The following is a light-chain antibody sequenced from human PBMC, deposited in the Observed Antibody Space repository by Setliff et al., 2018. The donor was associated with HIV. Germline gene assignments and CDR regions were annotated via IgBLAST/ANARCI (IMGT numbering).Light chain of an antibody. CDR2: EVS. J-gene: IGLJ1*01. V-gene: IGLV2-14*01. Sequence: QSALTQPASVSGSPGQSITISCTGTSSDVGGSNYVSWYQQHPGKAPKLMIYEVSNRPSWVSNRFSGSKSGNTASLTISGLQTEDEADYYCCSYSGGSTLFVFGPGTKVTVL. CDR3: CSYSGGSTLFV. CDR1: SSDVGGSNY.